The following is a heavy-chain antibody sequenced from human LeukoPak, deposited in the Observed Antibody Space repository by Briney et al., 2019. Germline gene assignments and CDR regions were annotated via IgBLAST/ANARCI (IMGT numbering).Heavy chain of an antibody. J-gene: IGHJ6*03. CDR2: ISSSSSTI. D-gene: IGHD4-11*01. V-gene: IGHV3-48*01. CDR1: GFTFSSYS. Sequence: PGGSLRLSCAASGFTFSSYSMNWVRQAPGKGLEWVSYISSSSSTIYYADSVKGRFTISRDNAKNSLYLRMNSLRAEDTAVYYCARDADYSNPCYMDVWGKGTTVTVSS. CDR3: ARDADYSNPCYMDV.